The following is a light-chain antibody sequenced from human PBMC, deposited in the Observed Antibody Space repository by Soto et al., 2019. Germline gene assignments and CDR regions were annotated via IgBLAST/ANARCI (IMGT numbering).Light chain of an antibody. CDR2: DAS. CDR3: QQRSNWPLT. CDR1: QSVSSY. Sequence: ETVLTQSPATLSLSPGERAILSCRASQSVSSYLAWYQQKPGQAPRLLIYDASNRATGIPARFSGSGSGTDFTLTISSLEPEDFAVYYCQQRSNWPLTFGGGTKVEIK. V-gene: IGKV3-11*01. J-gene: IGKJ4*01.